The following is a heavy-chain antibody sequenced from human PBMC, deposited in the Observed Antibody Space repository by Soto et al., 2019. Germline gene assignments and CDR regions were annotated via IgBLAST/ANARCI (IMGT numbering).Heavy chain of an antibody. Sequence: PSETLSLTCTVSGGSISIGGYYWSCIRQHPGKGLEWIGYIYYSGSTYYNPSLKSRVTISVDTSKNQFSLKLSSVTAADTAVYYCARDFPYSSPARYGMDVWGQGTTVTVSS. CDR2: IYYSGST. J-gene: IGHJ6*02. D-gene: IGHD6-13*01. CDR3: ARDFPYSSPARYGMDV. V-gene: IGHV4-31*03. CDR1: GGSISIGGYY.